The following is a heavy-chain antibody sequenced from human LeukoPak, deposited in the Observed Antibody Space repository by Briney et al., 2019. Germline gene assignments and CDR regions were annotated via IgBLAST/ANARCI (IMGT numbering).Heavy chain of an antibody. CDR3: ARTRRTTPYYYYYGMDV. V-gene: IGHV4-34*01. CDR1: GGSFSGYY. D-gene: IGHD1-7*01. CDR2: INHSGST. Sequence: SETLSLTCAVYGGSFSGYYLSWIRQPPGKGLEWIGEINHSGSTNYNPSLKSRVIISVDTSKNQFSLKLSSVTAADTAVYYCARTRRTTPYYYYYGMDVWGQGTTVTVSS. J-gene: IGHJ6*02.